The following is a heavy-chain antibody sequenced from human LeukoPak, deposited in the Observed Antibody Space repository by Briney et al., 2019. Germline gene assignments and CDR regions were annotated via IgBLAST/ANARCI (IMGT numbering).Heavy chain of an antibody. D-gene: IGHD3-22*01. CDR3: ARRDSSGYYYAVFDY. J-gene: IGHJ4*02. CDR2: INHSGST. V-gene: IGHV4-34*01. Sequence: SETLSLTRAVYGGSFSGYYWSWIRQPPGKGLEWIGEINHSGSTNYNPSLKSRVTISVDTSKNQFSLKLSSVTAADTAVYYCARRDSSGYYYAVFDYWGQGTLVTVSP. CDR1: GGSFSGYY.